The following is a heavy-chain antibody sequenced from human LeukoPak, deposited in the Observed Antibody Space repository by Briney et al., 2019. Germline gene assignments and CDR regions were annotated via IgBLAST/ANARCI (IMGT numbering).Heavy chain of an antibody. D-gene: IGHD3-10*01. Sequence: PSETLSLTCTVSGGSISSGSYYWSWIRQPAGKGLEWIGRIYTSGSTNYNPSLKSRVTISVDTSKNQFSLKLSSVTAADTAVYYCARDVPVNGEGSASGAFDIWGQGTMVTVSS. CDR3: ARDVPVNGEGSASGAFDI. V-gene: IGHV4-61*02. J-gene: IGHJ3*02. CDR2: IYTSGST. CDR1: GGSISSGSYY.